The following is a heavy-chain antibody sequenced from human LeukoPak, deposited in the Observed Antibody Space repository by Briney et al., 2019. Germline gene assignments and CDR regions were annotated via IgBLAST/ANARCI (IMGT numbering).Heavy chain of an antibody. CDR3: ARGNRDGYNYYYYYYMDV. Sequence: SSVKVSCKASGGTFSSYAISWVRQAPGQGLEWMGRIIPIFGTANYAQKFQGRVTITTDESTSTAYMELSSLRSEDMAVYYCARGNRDGYNYYYYYYMDVWGKGTTVTVSS. J-gene: IGHJ6*03. D-gene: IGHD5-24*01. CDR2: IIPIFGTA. CDR1: GGTFSSYA. V-gene: IGHV1-69*05.